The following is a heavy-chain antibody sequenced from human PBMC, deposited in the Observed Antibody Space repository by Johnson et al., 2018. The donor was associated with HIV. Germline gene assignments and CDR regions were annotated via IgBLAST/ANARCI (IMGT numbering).Heavy chain of an antibody. CDR1: GFTFSRYD. CDR3: ARAYCPGCDAFDV. V-gene: IGHV3-30*03. Sequence: QVQLVESGGGVVQPGRSLRLSCAASGFTFSRYDMHWVRQAPGKGLEWGAIISYDGSNKYYADSVKGRFNISRDNSKNTPYLQMNSLRVEDTGLYNCARAYCPGCDAFDVWGHGTMVTVSS. D-gene: IGHD2-21*01. J-gene: IGHJ3*01. CDR2: ISYDGSNK.